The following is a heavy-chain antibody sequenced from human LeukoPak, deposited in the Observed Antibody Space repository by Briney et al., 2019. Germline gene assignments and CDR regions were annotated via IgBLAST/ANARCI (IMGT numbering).Heavy chain of an antibody. J-gene: IGHJ6*04. CDR3: TRVSRIDYGGNPEGDV. V-gene: IGHV4-39*07. Sequence: PSETLSLTCTVSSASLTSGHNYWGWIRQAPGTGLEWIGSIFYSGTTYYNPSLKSRVTMSIDTSKNQFSLNLISVTAADTAVYYCTRVSRIDYGGNPEGDVWGKGTTVIVSS. CDR2: IFYSGTT. CDR1: SASLTSGHNY. D-gene: IGHD4-23*01.